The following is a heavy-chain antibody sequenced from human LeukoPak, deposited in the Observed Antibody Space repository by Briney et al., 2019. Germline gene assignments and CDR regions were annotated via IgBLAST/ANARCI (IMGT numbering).Heavy chain of an antibody. D-gene: IGHD6-19*01. CDR1: GGSISSYY. Sequence: SETLSLTCTVSGGSISSYYWSWIRQPAGKGLEWIGRIYISGSTNYNPSLKSRVTMSVDTSKNQFSLKLSSVTAADTAVYYCARDTSSGWYFSYWGQGTLVTVSS. V-gene: IGHV4-4*07. J-gene: IGHJ4*02. CDR3: ARDTSSGWYFSY. CDR2: IYISGST.